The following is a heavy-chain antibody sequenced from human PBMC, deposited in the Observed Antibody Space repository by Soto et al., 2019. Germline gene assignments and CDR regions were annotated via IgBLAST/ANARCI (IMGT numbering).Heavy chain of an antibody. D-gene: IGHD5-18*01. V-gene: IGHV4-38-2*01. CDR1: GYSGSSGSY. Sequence: SETLSLTCVVSGYSGSSGSYWGWIRQPPGRGLEWIASIYHNGRTYSKPSLQSRVIISVDTPKTQISLTLSSVTAADTAVYFCARLGAMAPEFYFDHWGQGIQVT. CDR3: ARLGAMAPEFYFDH. CDR2: IYHNGRT. J-gene: IGHJ4*02.